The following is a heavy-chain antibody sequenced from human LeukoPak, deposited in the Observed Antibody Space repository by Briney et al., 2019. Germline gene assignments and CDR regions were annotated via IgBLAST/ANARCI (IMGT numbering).Heavy chain of an antibody. V-gene: IGHV1-46*01. D-gene: IGHD5-24*01. Sequence: GASVKVSCKASGYTFTSYYMHWVRQAPGQGLEWMGIINPSGGSTSYAQKFQGRVTTTRDTSTSTVYMELSSLRSEDTAVYYCAREIEMATISDAFDIWGQGTIVTVSS. CDR2: INPSGGST. CDR3: AREIEMATISDAFDI. J-gene: IGHJ3*02. CDR1: GYTFTSYY.